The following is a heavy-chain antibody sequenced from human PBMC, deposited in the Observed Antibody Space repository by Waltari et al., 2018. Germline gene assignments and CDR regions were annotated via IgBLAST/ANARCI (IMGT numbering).Heavy chain of an antibody. CDR3: AKDRGRRDPGGN. D-gene: IGHD3-10*01. V-gene: IGHV3-23*04. Sequence: EVQLVESGGGLVQPGGSLRRSCAASGFTCRSYAMSWVRQAPGKGLEWVSAISGSGGSTYYADSVKGRFTISRDNSKNTLYLQMNSLRAEDTAVYYCAKDRGRRDPGGNWGQGTLVTVSS. CDR2: ISGSGGST. J-gene: IGHJ4*02. CDR1: GFTCRSYA.